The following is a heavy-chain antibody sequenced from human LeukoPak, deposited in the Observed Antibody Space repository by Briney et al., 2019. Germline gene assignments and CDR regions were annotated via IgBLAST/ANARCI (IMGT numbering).Heavy chain of an antibody. V-gene: IGHV3-21*01. CDR2: ITSSGSYI. J-gene: IGHJ4*02. CDR3: ARAEALKFRDFDY. Sequence: PGGSLRLSCAASGFTFSNYSMNWVRQAPGKGLEWVSSITSSGSYINYADSVKGRFTISRDNARNSLYLQMNSLRAEDTAIYYCARAEALKFRDFDYWGQGTLVTVSS. CDR1: GFTFSNYS.